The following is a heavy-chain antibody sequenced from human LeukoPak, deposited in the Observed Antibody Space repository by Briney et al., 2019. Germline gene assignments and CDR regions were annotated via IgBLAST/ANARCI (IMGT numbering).Heavy chain of an antibody. V-gene: IGHV5-51*01. CDR1: GYSFTTCW. D-gene: IGHD3-22*01. J-gene: IGHJ4*02. Sequence: GESLKISCKGSGYSFTTCWIGWVRQMPGKGLEWMGIIYPGHSDTRYSPSFQGQVTISADKSINTAYLQWSSLKASDTAMYYCARYSTAYYSEYWGQGTLVTVSS. CDR3: ARYSTAYYSEY. CDR2: IYPGHSDT.